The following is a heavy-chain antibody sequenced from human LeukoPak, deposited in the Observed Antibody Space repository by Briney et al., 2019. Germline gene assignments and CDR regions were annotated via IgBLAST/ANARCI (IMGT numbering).Heavy chain of an antibody. CDR3: ARSGPNDTWDY. D-gene: IGHD3-9*01. V-gene: IGHV4-39*07. CDR1: GGSISSSSYY. J-gene: IGHJ4*02. Sequence: PSETLSLTCTVSGGSISSSSYYWGWIRQPPGKGLEWIGSIYYSGSTYYNPSLKSRVTISVDTSKNQFSLKLSSVTAADTAVYYCARSGPNDTWDYWGQGTLVTVSS. CDR2: IYYSGST.